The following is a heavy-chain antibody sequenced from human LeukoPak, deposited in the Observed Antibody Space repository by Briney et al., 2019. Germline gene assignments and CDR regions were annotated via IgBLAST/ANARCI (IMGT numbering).Heavy chain of an antibody. V-gene: IGHV4-59*08. CDR3: AGRLQWEASRRGDFDI. CDR2: IYCSGST. J-gene: IGHJ3*02. Sequence: NTWETLSLTCTVSGGSISSYYWSWIRQPPGKGLEWIWYIYCSGSTKNNPSSKRRVTISVDTTKNHISFQLSSVTAAETAVDYCAGRLQWEASRRGDFDIWGQGTMVTVSS. D-gene: IGHD1-26*01. CDR1: GGSISSYY.